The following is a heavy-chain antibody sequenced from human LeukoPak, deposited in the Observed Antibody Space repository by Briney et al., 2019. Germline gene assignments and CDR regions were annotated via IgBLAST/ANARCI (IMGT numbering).Heavy chain of an antibody. CDR3: ARRGVTTDYYYYYMDV. CDR1: GGSFSAYY. J-gene: IGHJ6*03. V-gene: IGHV4-34*01. Sequence: SETLSLTCAVYGGSFSAYYWSWIRQPPGKGLEWIGEINHSGSTNYNPSLKSRVTISVDTSKNQFSLKVSSVTAADTAVYYCARRGVTTDYYYYYMDVWGKGTTVTISS. D-gene: IGHD4-17*01. CDR2: INHSGST.